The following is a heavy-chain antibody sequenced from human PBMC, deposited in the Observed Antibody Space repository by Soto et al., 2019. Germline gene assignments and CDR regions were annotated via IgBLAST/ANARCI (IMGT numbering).Heavy chain of an antibody. CDR2: ISGSGGST. V-gene: IGHV3-23*01. CDR1: GFTFSSYA. D-gene: IGHD5-18*01. J-gene: IGHJ4*02. CDR3: AKGQGGYSYGFPFDY. Sequence: GGSLRLSCSASGFTFSSYAMSWVRQAPGKGLEWVSAISGSGGSTYYADSVKGRFTISRDNSKNTLYLQMNSLRAEDTAVYCCAKGQGGYSYGFPFDYWGQGTLVTVSS.